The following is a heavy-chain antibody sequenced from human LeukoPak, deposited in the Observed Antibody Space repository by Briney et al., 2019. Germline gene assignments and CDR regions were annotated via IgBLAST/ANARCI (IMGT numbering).Heavy chain of an antibody. D-gene: IGHD2-2*02. Sequence: KPSETLSLTCTVSGGSISSYYWSWIRQPAGKGLEWIGRIYTSGSTNYNPSLKSRVTMSVDTSKNQFSLKLSSVTAADTAVYYCARDCSSTSCYRAYAFDIWGQGTMVTVSS. V-gene: IGHV4-4*07. CDR2: IYTSGST. CDR3: ARDCSSTSCYRAYAFDI. J-gene: IGHJ3*02. CDR1: GGSISSYY.